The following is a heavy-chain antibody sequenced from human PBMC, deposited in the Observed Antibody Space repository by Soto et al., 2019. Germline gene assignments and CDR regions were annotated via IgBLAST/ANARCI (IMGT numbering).Heavy chain of an antibody. D-gene: IGHD2-2*01. CDR2: ISYDGSNK. J-gene: IGHJ6*02. CDR3: AKVRMPIRDYYYYGMDV. CDR1: GFTFSSYG. V-gene: IGHV3-30*18. Sequence: GGSLRLSCAASGFTFSSYGMHWVRQAPGKGLEWVAVISYDGSNKYYADSVKGRFTISRDNSKNTLYLQMNSLRAEDTAVYYCAKVRMPIRDYYYYGMDVWGQGTTVTVSS.